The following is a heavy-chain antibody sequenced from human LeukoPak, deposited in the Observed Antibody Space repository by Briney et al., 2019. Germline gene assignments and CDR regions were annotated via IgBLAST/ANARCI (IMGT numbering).Heavy chain of an antibody. CDR2: IYSGGST. D-gene: IGHD3-22*01. V-gene: IGHV4-39*07. CDR3: ARGRIVVVMNPYYYYGMDV. J-gene: IGHJ6*02. Sequence: SETLSLTCTVSGGSVSSTIYYWGWIRQPPGKGLEWLGNIYSGGSTSYNPSLKSRVTISVDTSKNQFSLKLSSVTAADTAVYYCARGRIVVVMNPYYYYGMDVWGQGTTVTVSS. CDR1: GGSVSSTIYY.